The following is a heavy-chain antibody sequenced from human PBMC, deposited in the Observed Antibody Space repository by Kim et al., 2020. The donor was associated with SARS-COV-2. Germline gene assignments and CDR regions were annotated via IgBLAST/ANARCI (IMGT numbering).Heavy chain of an antibody. Sequence: YADPVKGRFTISRDNSKNTLYLQMNSLRAEDTAVYYCAKVAVAGSKTFDYWGQGTLVTVSS. D-gene: IGHD6-19*01. CDR3: AKVAVAGSKTFDY. V-gene: IGHV3-23*01. J-gene: IGHJ4*02.